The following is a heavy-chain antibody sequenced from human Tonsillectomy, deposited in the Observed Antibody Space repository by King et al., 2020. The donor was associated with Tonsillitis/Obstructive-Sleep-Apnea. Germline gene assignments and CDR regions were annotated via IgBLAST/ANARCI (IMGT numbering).Heavy chain of an antibody. CDR3: VKGVPGY. CDR1: GFTFSSFA. D-gene: IGHD6-13*01. J-gene: IGHJ4*02. Sequence: VQLVESGGGLVQPGGSLRVSCAASGFTFSSFAMSWVHQAPGKGLEWVSIISDSTYYADSVKGRFTMSRDNSKNTVYLQMNSLRAEDTAVYYCVKGVPGYWGQGTLVTVSS. CDR2: ISDST. V-gene: IGHV3-23*04.